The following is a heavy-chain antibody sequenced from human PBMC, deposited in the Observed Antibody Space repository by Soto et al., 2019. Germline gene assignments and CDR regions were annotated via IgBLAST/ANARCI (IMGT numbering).Heavy chain of an antibody. J-gene: IGHJ3*02. CDR2: IYYTGNT. V-gene: IGHV4-59*01. Sequence: TVSGGSIRAYYGSWIRQPPGKGLEWIGYIYYTGNTYYNPSLKSRVTISVDTSKNQFSLKLSSVTAADTAVYYCARKPMNTHAFDIWGQGTMVIVSS. CDR3: ARKPMNTHAFDI. CDR1: GGSIRAYY.